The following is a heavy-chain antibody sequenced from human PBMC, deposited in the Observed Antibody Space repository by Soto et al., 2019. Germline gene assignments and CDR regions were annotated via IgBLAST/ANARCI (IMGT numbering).Heavy chain of an antibody. Sequence: ASVKVSCKXSGYTFTSYSMHWVRQPPRQGLEWMGIINPSIGRTSYAQNFQGRVTMTSDTSTSIVYMEMSSLKSEDTAVYHCARDHNFGFILYAMDVWGQGTTVTVSS. CDR1: GYTFTSYS. CDR2: INPSIGRT. CDR3: ARDHNFGFILYAMDV. J-gene: IGHJ6*02. V-gene: IGHV1-46*01. D-gene: IGHD2-15*01.